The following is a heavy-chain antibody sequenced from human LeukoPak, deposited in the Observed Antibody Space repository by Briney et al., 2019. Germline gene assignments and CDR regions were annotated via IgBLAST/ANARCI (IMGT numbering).Heavy chain of an antibody. CDR1: GGSISSFY. V-gene: IGHV4-59*08. D-gene: IGHD2-2*01. CDR2: IYYSGST. Sequence: SETLSLTCTVSGGSISSFYWSWIRQPPGKGLGWIGYIYYSGSTNYNPSLKSRVTISVDTSKNQFSLKLSSVTAADTAVYYCARRTGWSCYGSPCAFDIWGQGTMVTVSS. J-gene: IGHJ3*02. CDR3: ARRTGWSCYGSPCAFDI.